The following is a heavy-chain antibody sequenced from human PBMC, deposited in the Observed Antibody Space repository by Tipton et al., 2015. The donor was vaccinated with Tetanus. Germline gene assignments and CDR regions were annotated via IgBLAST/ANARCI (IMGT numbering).Heavy chain of an antibody. CDR1: GFTFSTYS. D-gene: IGHD1-26*01. J-gene: IGHJ3*02. CDR2: IHSSSSYI. CDR3: ASLIVGVNNLPDAFDI. Sequence: SLRLSCAASGFTFSTYSMNWVRQAPGKGLEWVSSIHSSSSYIYYADSVRGRFTISRDNARKSLYLQISSLRAEDTAVYYCASLIVGVNNLPDAFDIWGQGTMVTVSS. V-gene: IGHV3-21*01.